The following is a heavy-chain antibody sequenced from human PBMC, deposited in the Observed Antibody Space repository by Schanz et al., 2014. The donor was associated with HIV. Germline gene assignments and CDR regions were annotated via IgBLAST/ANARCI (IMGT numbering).Heavy chain of an antibody. J-gene: IGHJ3*02. CDR1: GFTFSSYW. D-gene: IGHD3-22*01. V-gene: IGHV3-7*01. CDR2: MNQDGRRK. CDR3: VHDDSDNDGFDM. Sequence: ELQLVESGGGLVQPGGSLRLSCAASGFTFSSYWMTWVRQAPGKGPGMVANMNQDGRRKYYVDSVKGRFTISRDNAANSLFLQMNSLRAEDTAVYYCVHDDSDNDGFDMWGQGTMVTVSS.